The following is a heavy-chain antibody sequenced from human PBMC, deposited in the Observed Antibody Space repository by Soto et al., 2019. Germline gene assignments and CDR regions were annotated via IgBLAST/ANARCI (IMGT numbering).Heavy chain of an antibody. J-gene: IGHJ4*02. CDR2: IYYSGST. Sequence: LSLTCTVSGGSISSGGYYWSWIRQHPGKGLEWIGYIYYSGSTYYNPSLKSRVTISVDTSKNQFSLYLEMNSLRAEDTAVYYCARESEDLTSNFDYWGQGTLVTVSS. V-gene: IGHV4-31*03. CDR1: GGSISSGGYY. CDR3: ARESEDLTSNFDY.